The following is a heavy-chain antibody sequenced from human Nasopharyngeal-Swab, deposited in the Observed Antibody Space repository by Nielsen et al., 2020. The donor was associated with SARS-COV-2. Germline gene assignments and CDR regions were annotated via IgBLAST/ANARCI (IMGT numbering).Heavy chain of an antibody. CDR3: ARGQYYGSGSYADY. CDR2: INPNSGGT. CDR1: GYTFTVYY. V-gene: IGHV1-2*04. J-gene: IGHJ4*02. Sequence: VKVSCKASGYTFTVYYMHWVRQAPGQGLEWMGWINPNSGGTNYAQKFQGWVTMTRDTSISTAYMELSRLRSDDTAVYYCARGQYYGSGSYADYWGQGTLVTVSS. D-gene: IGHD3-10*01.